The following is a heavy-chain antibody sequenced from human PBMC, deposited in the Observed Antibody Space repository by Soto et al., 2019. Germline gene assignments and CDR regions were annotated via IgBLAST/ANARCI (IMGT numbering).Heavy chain of an antibody. CDR1: GGSISSYY. J-gene: IGHJ4*02. Sequence: SETLSLTCTVSGGSISSYYWSWIRQPPGKGLEWIGYIYYSGSTNYNPSLKSRVTLSVDTSKYQFSLKLSSVTAADTAVYYCAREGGSSLVYRYFDYWGQGTLVTVS. D-gene: IGHD6-6*01. CDR3: AREGGSSLVYRYFDY. V-gene: IGHV4-59*01. CDR2: IYYSGST.